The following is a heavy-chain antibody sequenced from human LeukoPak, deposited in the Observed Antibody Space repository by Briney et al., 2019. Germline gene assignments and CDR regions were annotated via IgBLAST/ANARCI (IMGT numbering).Heavy chain of an antibody. V-gene: IGHV1-46*01. D-gene: IGHD5-18*01. CDR2: INPSGGST. CDR3: ARSVDTAMVTGWFDP. Sequence: GASVKVSCKASGYTFSSYYMHWVRQAPRQGLEWMGRINPSGGSTNYAQKFQGRVTMTRDTTTSTVYMELSSLRSEDTAVYYCARSVDTAMVTGWFDPWGQGTLVTVSS. J-gene: IGHJ5*02. CDR1: GYTFSSYY.